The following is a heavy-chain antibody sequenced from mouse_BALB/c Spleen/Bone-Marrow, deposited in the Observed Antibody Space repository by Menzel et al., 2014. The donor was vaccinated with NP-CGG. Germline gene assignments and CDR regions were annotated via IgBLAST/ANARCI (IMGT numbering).Heavy chain of an antibody. J-gene: IGHJ3*01. CDR2: INPSTGYT. CDR3: ARRAYGSYGFPY. D-gene: IGHD1-1*01. CDR1: GYTFTSYW. V-gene: IGHV1-7*01. Sequence: VQLQQSGAELAKPGASVKMSCKASGYTFTSYWMHWVKQRPGQGLEWIGHINPSTGYTEYNQNFKDKATLTADKSSSTAYMQLSSLTSEDSAVYYCARRAYGSYGFPYWGQGTLVTVSA.